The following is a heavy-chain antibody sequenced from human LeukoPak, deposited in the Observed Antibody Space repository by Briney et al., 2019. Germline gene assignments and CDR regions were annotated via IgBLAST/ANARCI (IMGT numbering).Heavy chain of an antibody. D-gene: IGHD3-3*01. V-gene: IGHV4-59*01. CDR2: IYYSGST. Sequence: SETLSLTCTVSGGSISSYYWSWIRQPPGKGLEWIGYIYYSGSTNYNPSLKSRVTISVDTSKNQFSLKLSSVTAADTAVYYCARGRHDFWSGYVPGYYYYYYMDVWGKGTTVTVSS. CDR3: ARGRHDFWSGYVPGYYYYYYMDV. CDR1: GGSISSYY. J-gene: IGHJ6*03.